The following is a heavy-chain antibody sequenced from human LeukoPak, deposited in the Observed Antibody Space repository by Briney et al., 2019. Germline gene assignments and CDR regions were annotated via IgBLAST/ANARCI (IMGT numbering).Heavy chain of an antibody. V-gene: IGHV4-39*07. Sequence: PSETLSLTCTVSGGSISSSSYYWGWIRQPPGKGLEWIGSIYYSGSTYYNPSLKSRVTISVDTSKNQFSLKLSSVTAADTAVYYCARWGLPAASYSPTYYYYYYMDVWGKGTTVTVSS. CDR3: ARWGLPAASYSPTYYYYYYMDV. CDR2: IYYSGST. J-gene: IGHJ6*03. D-gene: IGHD2-2*01. CDR1: GGSISSSSYY.